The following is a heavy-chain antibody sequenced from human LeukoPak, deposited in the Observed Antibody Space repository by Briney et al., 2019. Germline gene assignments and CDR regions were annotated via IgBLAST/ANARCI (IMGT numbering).Heavy chain of an antibody. J-gene: IGHJ4*02. CDR1: GGSISSHY. V-gene: IGHV4-59*08. Sequence: SETLSLTCAVPGGSISSHYWSWIRQPPGKGLEWIGFIYYSGTTKYNPSLKSRVTISADTSKNQFSLKLSSVTAADTAVYYCARQADDSSSSLVYFDYWGQGTLVTVSS. D-gene: IGHD6-6*01. CDR3: ARQADDSSSSLVYFDY. CDR2: IYYSGTT.